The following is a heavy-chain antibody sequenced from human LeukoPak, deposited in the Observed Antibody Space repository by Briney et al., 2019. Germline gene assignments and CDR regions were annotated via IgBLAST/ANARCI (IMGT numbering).Heavy chain of an antibody. CDR1: GFPFSSSG. CDR3: ARDVTYYGGDWFDP. Sequence: TGGSLRLSCAAHGFPFSSSGMTSVRQAPGKGLGRVSYFSSATSTIYYADSVKGRFTISRDNAKNSLYLQMNSLRAEDTAVYYCARDVTYYGGDWFDPWGQGTLVTVSS. V-gene: IGHV3-48*04. J-gene: IGHJ5*02. CDR2: FSSATSTI. D-gene: IGHD4-23*01.